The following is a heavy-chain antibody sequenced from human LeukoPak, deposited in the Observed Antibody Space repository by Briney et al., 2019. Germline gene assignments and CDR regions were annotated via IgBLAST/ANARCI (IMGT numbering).Heavy chain of an antibody. CDR3: ARDVEMATIPPYYYYGMDV. Sequence: ASVKVSCKASGGTFSSYAISWVRQAPGQGLEWMGWISAYNGNTNYAQKLQGRVTMTTDTSTSTAYMELRSLRSDDTAVYYCARDVEMATIPPYYYYGMDVWGQGTTVTVSS. J-gene: IGHJ6*02. CDR2: ISAYNGNT. D-gene: IGHD5-24*01. CDR1: GGTFSSYA. V-gene: IGHV1-18*01.